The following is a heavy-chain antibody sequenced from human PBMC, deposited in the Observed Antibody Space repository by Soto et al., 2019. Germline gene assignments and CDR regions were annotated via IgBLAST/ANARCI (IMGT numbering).Heavy chain of an antibody. V-gene: IGHV3-13*01. CDR2: IGTAGDT. CDR1: GFTFSSYD. Sequence: GGSLRLSCAASGFTFSSYDMHWVRQATGKGLEWVSAIGTAGDTYYPGSVKGRFTISRENAKNSLYLQMNSLRAGDTAVYYCVWGYDYYYYYYMAFWGKGTTVTVSS. CDR3: VWGYDYYYYYYMAF. J-gene: IGHJ6*03. D-gene: IGHD3-16*01.